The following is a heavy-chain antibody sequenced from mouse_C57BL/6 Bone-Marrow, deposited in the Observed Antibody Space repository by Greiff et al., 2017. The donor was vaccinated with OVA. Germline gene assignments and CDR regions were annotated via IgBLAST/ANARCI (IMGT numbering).Heavy chain of an antibody. CDR2: ISSGSSTI. CDR3: ARAYDYDGYAMDY. J-gene: IGHJ4*01. V-gene: IGHV5-17*01. CDR1: GFTFSDYG. D-gene: IGHD2-4*01. Sequence: DVMLVESGGGLVKPGGSLKLSCAASGFTFSDYGMHWVRQAPEKGLEWVAYISSGSSTIYYADTMKGRFTISRDNAKNTLFLQMTSLRSEDTAIYYCARAYDYDGYAMDYWGQGTSVTVSS.